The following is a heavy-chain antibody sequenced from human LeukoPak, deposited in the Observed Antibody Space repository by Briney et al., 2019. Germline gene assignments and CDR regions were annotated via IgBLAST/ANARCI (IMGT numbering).Heavy chain of an antibody. CDR1: GFTFSSYA. Sequence: GGSLRLSCAASGFTFSSYAMHWVRQAPGKGLEWVAVISYDGSNKYYADSVKGRFTISRDNSKNTLYLQMNSLRAEDTAVYHCARSPGPHCGGDCYRFDYWGQGTLVTVSS. V-gene: IGHV3-30*01. J-gene: IGHJ4*02. CDR3: ARSPGPHCGGDCYRFDY. CDR2: ISYDGSNK. D-gene: IGHD2-21*02.